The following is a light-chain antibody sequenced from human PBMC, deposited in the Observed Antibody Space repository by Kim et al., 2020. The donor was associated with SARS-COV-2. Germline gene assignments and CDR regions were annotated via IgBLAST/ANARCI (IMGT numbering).Light chain of an antibody. CDR2: AAS. V-gene: IGKV1-39*01. J-gene: IGKJ1*01. CDR1: QSISNY. Sequence: DIQMTQSPSSLSASVGDRVTITCRASQSISNYLNWYQQKPGKAPKLLIYAASSLQSGVPSRFSGSGSGTDFTLTIGSLQPEDFATYYCQQSYSTPGTFGQGTKVDIK. CDR3: QQSYSTPGT.